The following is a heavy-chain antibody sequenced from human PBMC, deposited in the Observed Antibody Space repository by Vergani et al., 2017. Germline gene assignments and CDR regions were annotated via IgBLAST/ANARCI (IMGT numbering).Heavy chain of an antibody. CDR1: GGSFTSYH. CDR2: IDPTGRP. J-gene: IGHJ6*03. CDR3: ARVNTETNCHLYYYYYMDV. Sequence: QVQLQQWGGGLLKPSETLSLTCVVNGGSFTSYHWTWIRQSPGEGLEWVGEIDPTGRPDYNPSLTSRLTMSVDKSRNQFSLTLNSVTATDTAIYFCARVNTETNCHLYYYYYMDVWGQGTAVTVS. D-gene: IGHD4-11*01. V-gene: IGHV4-34*01.